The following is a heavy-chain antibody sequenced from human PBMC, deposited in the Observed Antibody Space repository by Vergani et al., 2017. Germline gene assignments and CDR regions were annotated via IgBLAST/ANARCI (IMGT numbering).Heavy chain of an antibody. V-gene: IGHV1-46*03. Sequence: QVQLVQSGAEVKKPGASVKVSCKASGYSFTSNSMHWVRQAPXQGLEWMGIINPMGGSTTYAQRFQGRVTMTRDTSTSTVYMQLSSLRFEDTAVYYCARAGYCTRTSCYSFSYYYMDVWGKGTTVTVSS. CDR3: ARAGYCTRTSCYSFSYYYMDV. CDR2: INPMGGST. CDR1: GYSFTSNS. J-gene: IGHJ6*03. D-gene: IGHD2-2*03.